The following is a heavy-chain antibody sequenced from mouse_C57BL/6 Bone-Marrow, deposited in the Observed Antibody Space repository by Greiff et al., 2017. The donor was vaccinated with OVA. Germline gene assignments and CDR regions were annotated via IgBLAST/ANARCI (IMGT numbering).Heavy chain of an antibody. J-gene: IGHJ3*01. CDR2: ISNGGGST. CDR3: ARPSTAPFAY. D-gene: IGHD1-2*01. CDR1: GFTFSDYY. V-gene: IGHV5-12*01. Sequence: DVMLVESGGGLVQPGGSLKLSCAASGFTFSDYYMYWVRQTPEKRLEWVAYISNGGGSTYYPDTVKGRFTISRDNAKNTLYLQMSRLKSEDTAMYYCARPSTAPFAYWGQGTLVTVSA.